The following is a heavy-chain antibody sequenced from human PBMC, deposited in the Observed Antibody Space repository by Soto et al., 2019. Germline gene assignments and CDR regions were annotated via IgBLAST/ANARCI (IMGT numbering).Heavy chain of an antibody. CDR1: GGSISSGGYY. V-gene: IGHV4-31*03. CDR2: IYYNGST. Sequence: QVQLQESGPGLVKPSQTLSLTCTVSGGSISSGGYYWSWIRQHPGKGLEWIGYIYYNGSTYYNPALKLRVTISGTTSKNQFPLKLSSVTAADTAVYYCASGGYNWNDIRLSPVDYWGQGTLVTVSS. CDR3: ASGGYNWNDIRLSPVDY. J-gene: IGHJ4*02. D-gene: IGHD1-20*01.